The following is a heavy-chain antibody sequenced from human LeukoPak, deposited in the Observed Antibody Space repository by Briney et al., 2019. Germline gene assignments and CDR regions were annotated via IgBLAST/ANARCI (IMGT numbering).Heavy chain of an antibody. J-gene: IGHJ3*02. V-gene: IGHV3-23*01. CDR1: GFTFSSYA. Sequence: PGGSLRLSCAASGFTFSSYAMSWVRQAPGKGLEWVSAISGSGGSTYYADSVKGRFTISRDSSKNTLYLQMNSLRAEDTAVYYCAMDSSGWYAFDIWGQGTMVTVSS. CDR3: AMDSSGWYAFDI. CDR2: ISGSGGST. D-gene: IGHD6-19*01.